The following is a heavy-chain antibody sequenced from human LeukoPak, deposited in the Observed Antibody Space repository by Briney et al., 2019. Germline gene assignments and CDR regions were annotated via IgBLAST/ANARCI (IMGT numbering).Heavy chain of an antibody. CDR1: GFTFSSYN. CDR3: AKAPVTSCRGAYCYPFDS. V-gene: IGHV3-21*04. D-gene: IGHD2-21*01. Sequence: GGSLRLSCAASGFTFSSYNMNWVRQAPGKGLEWVSSITSSSRDIYYADSVRGRFTISRDNSKNTLYLQMNSLRAEDAAVYFCAKAPVTSCRGAYCYPFDSWGQGTLVTVSS. J-gene: IGHJ4*02. CDR2: ITSSSRDI.